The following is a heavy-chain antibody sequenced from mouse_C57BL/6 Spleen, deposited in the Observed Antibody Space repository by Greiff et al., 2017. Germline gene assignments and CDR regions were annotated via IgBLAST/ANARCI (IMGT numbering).Heavy chain of an antibody. Sequence: VQLQQPGAELVRPGTSVKLSCKASGYTFTSYWMHWVKQRPGQGLEWIGVIDPSDSYTNYNQKFKGKATLTVDTSSSTAYMQLSSLTSEDSAVYYCARGPNYYGSSYAMDYWGQGTSVTVSS. J-gene: IGHJ4*01. D-gene: IGHD1-1*01. CDR1: GYTFTSYW. CDR2: IDPSDSYT. V-gene: IGHV1-59*01. CDR3: ARGPNYYGSSYAMDY.